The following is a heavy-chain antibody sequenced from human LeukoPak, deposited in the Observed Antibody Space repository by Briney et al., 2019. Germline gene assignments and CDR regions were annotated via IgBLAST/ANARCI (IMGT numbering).Heavy chain of an antibody. CDR3: ARSIVVVPAVDDY. CDR1: GFTFSSYA. CDR2: ISYDGSNK. D-gene: IGHD2-2*01. V-gene: IGHV3-30*04. Sequence: GSLSLSFAASGFTFSSYAMHWVRRAPGKGLGWGAVISYDGSNKYYSDSVKGRFTISRDNSKNTLYLQMNSLRAEDTAVYYCARSIVVVPAVDDYWGQGTLVTVSS. J-gene: IGHJ4*02.